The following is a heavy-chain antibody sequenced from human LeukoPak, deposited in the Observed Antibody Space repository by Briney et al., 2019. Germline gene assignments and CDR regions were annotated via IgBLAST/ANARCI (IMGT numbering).Heavy chain of an antibody. J-gene: IGHJ4*02. Sequence: SETLSLTCSVSGGSISSGDYFWTWIRQPPGKGLEYIGYIYYSGTTYYNPSLKSRITMSVDMSANQFSLRLTSVSAADTAVYYCTRAYWIGFHFDSWGQGILVTVSS. CDR1: GGSISSGDYF. D-gene: IGHD3-3*01. CDR3: TRAYWIGFHFDS. CDR2: IYYSGTT. V-gene: IGHV4-30-4*01.